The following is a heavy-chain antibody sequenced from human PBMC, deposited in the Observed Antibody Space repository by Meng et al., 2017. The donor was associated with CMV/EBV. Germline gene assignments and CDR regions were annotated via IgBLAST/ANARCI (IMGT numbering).Heavy chain of an antibody. D-gene: IGHD7-27*01. Sequence: LSCAASGFTFDDYGVTWVRQAPGKGLEWVSGINGNGGSTDYADSVKGRFTISRDNAKNSLYLQMNSLRAEDTALYYCARVLSGAIDYWGQGTLVTVSS. V-gene: IGHV3-20*04. CDR1: GFTFDDYG. CDR2: INGNGGST. CDR3: ARVLSGAIDY. J-gene: IGHJ4*02.